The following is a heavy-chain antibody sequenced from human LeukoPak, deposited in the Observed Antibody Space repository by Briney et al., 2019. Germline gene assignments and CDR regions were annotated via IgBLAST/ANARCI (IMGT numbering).Heavy chain of an antibody. D-gene: IGHD6-13*01. V-gene: IGHV4-39*01. CDR2: VYYSGST. J-gene: IGHJ4*02. CDR3: YSNSGGRPH. CDR1: GGSISSSGYY. Sequence: SETLSLTCTVSGGSISSSGYYWGWIRQPPGKGLEWIGSVYYSGSTNYNPSLKSRVTISVDTSKNQFSLNISSVSAADTALYYCYSNSGGRPHWGQGMLVTVSS.